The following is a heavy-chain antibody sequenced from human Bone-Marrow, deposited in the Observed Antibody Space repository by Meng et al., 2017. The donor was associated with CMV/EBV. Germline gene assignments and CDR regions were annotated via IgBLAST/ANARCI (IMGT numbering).Heavy chain of an antibody. Sequence: LRLSCAISGDSVSSNSAAWNWIRQSPSRGLEWLGRTYYRSKWYNDYAVSVKSRITINPDTSKNQFSLQLNSVTPEDTAVYYCAGRITGTTDYYYYGMDVWGQGTTVTVSS. CDR2: TYYRSKWYN. V-gene: IGHV6-1*01. CDR1: GDSVSSNSAA. D-gene: IGHD1-14*01. CDR3: AGRITGTTDYYYYGMDV. J-gene: IGHJ6*02.